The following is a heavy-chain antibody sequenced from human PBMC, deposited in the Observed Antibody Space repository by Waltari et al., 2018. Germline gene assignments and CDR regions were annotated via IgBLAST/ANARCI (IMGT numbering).Heavy chain of an antibody. CDR1: GFTFTTYW. D-gene: IGHD3-10*01. V-gene: IGHV3-7*01. J-gene: IGHJ6*02. Sequence: EVQLVESGGGLVQPGGSLRLSCATSGFTFTTYWMSWVRQAQGSMLECVANRKQDRRENHYVDSVRGCFTISRDNAKNALYLQMNSLRAEDTAVYYCVCDPGSTDYYGMGAWGQGTTVTVSS. CDR3: VCDPGSTDYYGMGA. CDR2: RKQDRREN.